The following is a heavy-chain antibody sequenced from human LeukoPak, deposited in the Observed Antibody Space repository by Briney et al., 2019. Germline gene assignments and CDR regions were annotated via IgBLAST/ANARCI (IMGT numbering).Heavy chain of an antibody. CDR3: AKDNQPSLRGYFQH. D-gene: IGHD2-2*01. Sequence: GGSLRLSCAASGFTFDDYTMHWVRQAPGKGLEWVSLISWDGGSTYYADSVKGRFTISRDNSKNSLYLQMNSLRTEDTALYYCAKDNQPSLRGYFQHWGQGTLVTVSS. CDR1: GFTFDDYT. V-gene: IGHV3-43*01. CDR2: ISWDGGST. J-gene: IGHJ1*01.